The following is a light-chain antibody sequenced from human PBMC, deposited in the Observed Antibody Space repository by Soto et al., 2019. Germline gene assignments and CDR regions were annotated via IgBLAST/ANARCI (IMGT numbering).Light chain of an antibody. Sequence: DFQMTQSPSSLSASVGDRVTITCRASQAISNYLAWYQQKPGKVPKLLIYAASTLQSGVPSRFSGSGSGTDLTLTISTLQPEDVATYYCQKYNSALGTFGQGTKVEIK. V-gene: IGKV1-27*01. CDR2: AAS. J-gene: IGKJ1*01. CDR3: QKYNSALGT. CDR1: QAISNY.